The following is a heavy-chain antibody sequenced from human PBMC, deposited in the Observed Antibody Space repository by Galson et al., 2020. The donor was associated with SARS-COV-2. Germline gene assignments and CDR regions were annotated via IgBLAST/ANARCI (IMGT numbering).Heavy chain of an antibody. J-gene: IGHJ6*02. CDR3: ARDRVDYYGAGRYHYYGMDV. CDR2: MSSRDRTI. Sequence: GGSLRLSCAASGFIFSDYEMNWVRQAPGKGLEWISYMSSRDRTIYYADSVKGRFTISRDNAKNSLYLQMHSLTAEDTAVYYCARDRVDYYGAGRYHYYGMDVWGQGTTVTVSS. D-gene: IGHD3-10*01. V-gene: IGHV3-48*03. CDR1: GFIFSDYE.